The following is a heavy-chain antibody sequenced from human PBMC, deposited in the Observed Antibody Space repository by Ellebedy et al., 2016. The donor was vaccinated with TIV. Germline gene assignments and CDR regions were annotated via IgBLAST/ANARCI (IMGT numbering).Heavy chain of an antibody. J-gene: IGHJ6*02. Sequence: GESLKISXKGSGYSFTSYWIGWVRQMPGKGLEWMGIIYPGDSDTRYSPSFQGQVTISADKSISTAYLQWSSLKASDTAMYYCARVGSKYYYGSGSYSQLGYYYGMDVWGQGTTVTVSS. CDR3: ARVGSKYYYGSGSYSQLGYYYGMDV. V-gene: IGHV5-51*01. CDR2: IYPGDSDT. CDR1: GYSFTSYW. D-gene: IGHD3-10*01.